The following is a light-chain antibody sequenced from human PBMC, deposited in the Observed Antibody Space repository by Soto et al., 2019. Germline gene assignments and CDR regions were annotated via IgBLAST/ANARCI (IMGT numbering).Light chain of an antibody. Sequence: EIVMTQSPATLSVSPGERATISCRASQSVSSSLAWYQQRPGQAPRLLIYDASTRATGIPPRFSGGGSGTEFTVTISSLQSEDFAIYYCQQYDIWPPYTFGQGTKVDIK. CDR1: QSVSSS. CDR2: DAS. CDR3: QQYDIWPPYT. V-gene: IGKV3-15*01. J-gene: IGKJ2*01.